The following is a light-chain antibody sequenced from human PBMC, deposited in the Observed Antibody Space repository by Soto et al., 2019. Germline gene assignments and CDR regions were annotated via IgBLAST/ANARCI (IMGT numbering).Light chain of an antibody. CDR2: EVS. Sequence: QSALTQPASVSGSPGQSITISCTGTSSDVGGYKYVSWYQQHPGKAPKLMIYEVSNRPSGVSNRFSGSKSGNTASLTISGLQTEDEADYYCSSYTSSHTVVFGGGTKLTVL. CDR1: SSDVGGYKY. J-gene: IGLJ2*01. CDR3: SSYTSSHTVV. V-gene: IGLV2-14*01.